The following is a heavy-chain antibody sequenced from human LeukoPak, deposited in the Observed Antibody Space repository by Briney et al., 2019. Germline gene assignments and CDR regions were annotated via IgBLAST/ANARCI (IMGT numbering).Heavy chain of an antibody. D-gene: IGHD6-19*01. CDR3: ARGVAVAGTCGY. CDR2: IYYSGST. J-gene: IGHJ4*02. V-gene: IGHV4-39*07. Sequence: PSETLSLTCTVSGGSISSSSYYWGWIRQPPGKGLEWIGSIYYSGSTYYNPSLKSRVTISVDTSKNQFSLKLSSVTAADTAVYYCARGVAVAGTCGYWGQGTLVTVSS. CDR1: GGSISSSSYY.